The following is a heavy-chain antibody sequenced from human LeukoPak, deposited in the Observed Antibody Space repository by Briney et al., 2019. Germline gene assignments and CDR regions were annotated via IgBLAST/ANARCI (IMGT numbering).Heavy chain of an antibody. V-gene: IGHV3-23*01. Sequence: GGSLRLSCAASGFTFSSYAMSWVRQAPGKGLEWVSVISGSGGYTYYADSVKGRFTISRDNSKNTLYLQMNSLRAEDTAVYYCAKDTASSWWYFDLWGRGTLVTVSS. CDR2: ISGSGGYT. D-gene: IGHD5-18*01. CDR3: AKDTASSWWYFDL. J-gene: IGHJ2*01. CDR1: GFTFSSYA.